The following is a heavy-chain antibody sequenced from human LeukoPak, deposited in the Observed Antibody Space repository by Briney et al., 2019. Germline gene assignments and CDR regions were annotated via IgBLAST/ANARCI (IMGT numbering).Heavy chain of an antibody. CDR1: GGSFSGYY. CDR3: ARRRYCSNGVCYIGSFDY. D-gene: IGHD2-8*01. CDR2: INHSGST. Sequence: SETLSLTCAVYGGSFSGYYWSWIRQPPGKGLEWIGEINHSGSTNYNPSLKSRVTISVDTSKNQFSLQLSSVTAADTAVYYCARRRYCSNGVCYIGSFDYWGQGTLVTVSS. V-gene: IGHV4-34*01. J-gene: IGHJ4*02.